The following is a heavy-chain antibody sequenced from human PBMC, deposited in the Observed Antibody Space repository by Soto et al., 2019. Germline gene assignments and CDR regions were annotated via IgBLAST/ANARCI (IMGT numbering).Heavy chain of an antibody. CDR1: GFTFSSSA. Sequence: EVQLLDSGGGLVQPGGSLRLSCAASGFTFSSSAMSWVRQAPGKGLEWVSAVSGSGGTTYYADSVRGRFTISRDNSKNTLYLQLNSLRAEYTAIYFCAICTVDTIVTSGWCHYLDPWGQGTLVTVSS. V-gene: IGHV3-23*01. J-gene: IGHJ5*02. CDR3: AICTVDTIVTSGWCHYLDP. CDR2: VSGSGGTT. D-gene: IGHD6-19*01.